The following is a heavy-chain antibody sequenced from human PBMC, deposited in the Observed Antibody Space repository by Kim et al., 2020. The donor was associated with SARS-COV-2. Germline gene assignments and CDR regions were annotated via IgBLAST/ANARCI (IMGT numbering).Heavy chain of an antibody. CDR2: IIPIFGTA. D-gene: IGHD6-13*01. CDR3: ASTPNIAAAGIDWFDP. V-gene: IGHV1-69*13. Sequence: SVKVSCKASGGTFSSYAISWVRQAPGQGLEWMGGIIPIFGTANYAQKFQGRVTITADESTSTAYMELSSLRSEDTAVYYCASTPNIAAAGIDWFDPWGQGTLVTVSS. J-gene: IGHJ5*02. CDR1: GGTFSSYA.